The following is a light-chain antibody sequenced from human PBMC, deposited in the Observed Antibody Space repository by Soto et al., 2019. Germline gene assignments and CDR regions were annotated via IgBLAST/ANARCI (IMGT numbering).Light chain of an antibody. CDR3: QVYGPSPPIT. CDR2: GVS. V-gene: IGKV3-20*01. J-gene: IGKJ5*01. Sequence: IVLTLSPGTLSLSTGERATLSCRASQSVIGRQLAWYQHKPGQAPRLLIYGVSTRATGIPDRFTGSGSGTDFTLTISRLEPEDFAVFYCQVYGPSPPITFGQGTLLE. CDR1: QSVIGRQ.